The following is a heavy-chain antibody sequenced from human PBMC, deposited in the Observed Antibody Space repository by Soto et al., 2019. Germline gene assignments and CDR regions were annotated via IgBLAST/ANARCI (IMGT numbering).Heavy chain of an antibody. CDR1: RVIFSSCW. J-gene: IGHJ6*02. CDR3: AGGYDVFYYYYGMDV. V-gene: IGHV3-7*03. CDR2: IKQDGSEK. Sequence: HPGGSLRLSCASGRVIFSSCWRSCVRHAPGKGLEWVANIKQDGSEKYYVDSVKGRFTISRDNAKNSLYLQMNSLRAEDTAVYYCAGGYDVFYYYYGMDVWGQGTTVTVSS. D-gene: IGHD5-12*01.